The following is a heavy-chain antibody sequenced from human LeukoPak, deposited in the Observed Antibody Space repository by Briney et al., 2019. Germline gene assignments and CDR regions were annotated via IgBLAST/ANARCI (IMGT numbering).Heavy chain of an antibody. Sequence: PGGSLRLSCAASGFTFSSFVMTWVRQTPEKGLHWVSSILGDGSGSFYADSVKGRFTMSRDNSKNTVHLQMNSLRAEDTAIYYCAKGRDSENLDWFDPWGQGTLVTVSS. CDR1: GFTFSSFV. J-gene: IGHJ5*02. D-gene: IGHD1-14*01. CDR3: AKGRDSENLDWFDP. CDR2: ILGDGSGS. V-gene: IGHV3-23*01.